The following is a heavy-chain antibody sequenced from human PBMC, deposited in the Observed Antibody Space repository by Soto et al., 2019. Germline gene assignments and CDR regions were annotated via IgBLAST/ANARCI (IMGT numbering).Heavy chain of an antibody. Sequence: EVPLVESGGGLVQPGGSLRLSCAASGFTFSSYSMNWVRQAPGKGLEWVSYISSSSSTIYYADSVKGRFTISRDNAKTTLYLQMNSLRDEDQAVYYCAGEGGNFNWFDPWGQGTLVTVSS. CDR2: ISSSSSTI. CDR3: AGEGGNFNWFDP. J-gene: IGHJ5*02. CDR1: GFTFSSYS. V-gene: IGHV3-48*02. D-gene: IGHD4-4*01.